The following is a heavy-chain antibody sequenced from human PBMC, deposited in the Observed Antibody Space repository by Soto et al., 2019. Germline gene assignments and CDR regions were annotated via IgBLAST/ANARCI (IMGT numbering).Heavy chain of an antibody. CDR3: AREAGRTGDLDY. J-gene: IGHJ4*02. Sequence: QVQVVQSGAEVKKPGDSGKVSCRASGYTFTGHAIHWVRQAPGQSLEWMGWNDGGNGRTQYAQRFQGRVTLTRDTSAITAYMELRSLTSEDTAVYYCAREAGRTGDLDYWGQGTLVTVSS. V-gene: IGHV1-3*01. D-gene: IGHD7-27*01. CDR1: GYTFTGHA. CDR2: NDGGNGRT.